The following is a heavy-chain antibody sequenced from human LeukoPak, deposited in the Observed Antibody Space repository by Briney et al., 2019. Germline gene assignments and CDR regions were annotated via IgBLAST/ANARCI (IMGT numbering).Heavy chain of an antibody. CDR3: AKGDVLLWFGDT. D-gene: IGHD3-10*01. J-gene: IGHJ5*02. CDR1: GDSISSYY. V-gene: IGHV4-4*07. CDR2: IYTSGST. Sequence: SETLSLTCSVSGDSISSYYWSWIRQPAGKGLEWIGRIYTSGSTNYNPSLKSRVTMSVDTSKNQFSLKLSSVTAADTAVYYCAKGDVLLWFGDTWGQGTLVTVSS.